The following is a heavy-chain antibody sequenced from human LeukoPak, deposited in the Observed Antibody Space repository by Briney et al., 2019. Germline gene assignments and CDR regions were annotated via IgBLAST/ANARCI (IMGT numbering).Heavy chain of an antibody. CDR3: ARSPSYCSSTSCPSGAFDI. CDR2: IYTSGST. D-gene: IGHD2-2*01. V-gene: IGHV4-59*10. CDR1: GGSFSGYY. J-gene: IGHJ3*02. Sequence: SETLSLTCAVYGGSFSGYYWSWIRQPAGKGLEWIGRIYTSGSTNYNPSLKSRVTISVDTSKNQFSLKLSSVTAADTAVYYCARSPSYCSSTSCPSGAFDIWGQGTMVTVSS.